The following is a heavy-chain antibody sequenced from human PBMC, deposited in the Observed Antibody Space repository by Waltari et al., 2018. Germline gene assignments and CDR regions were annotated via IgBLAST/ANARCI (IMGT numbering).Heavy chain of an antibody. V-gene: IGHV3-53*01. J-gene: IGHJ4*02. D-gene: IGHD3-3*01. CDR1: GFTVSTNS. Sequence: EVPLVESGGGLIQPGGSLRLSCAASGFTVSTNSMSWVRQAPGKGLEWVSVIYSGGSTYYADSVKGRFTISRDNSKNTLYLQMNSLRAEDTAVYYCARAPDFWSGYDYWGQGTLVTVSS. CDR2: IYSGGST. CDR3: ARAPDFWSGYDY.